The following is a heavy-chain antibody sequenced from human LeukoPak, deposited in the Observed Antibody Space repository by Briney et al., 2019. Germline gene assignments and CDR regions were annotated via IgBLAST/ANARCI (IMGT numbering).Heavy chain of an antibody. Sequence: PGGSLRLSCAASGFTFSSYSMNWVRQAPGKGLEWVSSISSSSSYTYYADSVKGRFTISRDNDKNSLYLQMNSLRAEDTAVYYCAREIGYNWFDPWGQGTLVTVSS. V-gene: IGHV3-21*01. CDR1: GFTFSSYS. J-gene: IGHJ5*02. CDR3: AREIGYNWFDP. CDR2: ISSSSSYT.